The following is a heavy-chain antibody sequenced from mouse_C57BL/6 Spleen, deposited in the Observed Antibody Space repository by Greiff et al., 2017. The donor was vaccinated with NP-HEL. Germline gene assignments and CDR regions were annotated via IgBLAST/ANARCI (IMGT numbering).Heavy chain of an antibody. D-gene: IGHD1-1*01. CDR3: TFITTVVATEFDV. J-gene: IGHJ1*03. CDR2: IDPENGDT. V-gene: IGHV14-4*01. CDR1: GFNIKDDY. Sequence: EVQRQQSGAELVRPGASVKLSCTASGFNIKDDYMHWVKQRPEQGLEWIGWIDPENGDTEYASKFQGKATITADTSSNTAYLQLSSLTSEDTAVYYCTFITTVVATEFDVWGTGTTVTVSS.